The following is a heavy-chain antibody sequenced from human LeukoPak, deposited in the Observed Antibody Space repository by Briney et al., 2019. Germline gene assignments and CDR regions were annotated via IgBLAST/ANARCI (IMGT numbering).Heavy chain of an antibody. D-gene: IGHD2-8*01. CDR3: ASLLVLMVYGPGRLSQNDY. Sequence: ASVKVSCKASGYTFTGYYMHWVRQAPGQGLEWMGWINPNSGGTNYAQTFPGRVPMTRDTSISTAYMELSRLRSDDTAVYYCASLLVLMVYGPGRLSQNDYWGQGTLVTVSS. V-gene: IGHV1-2*02. CDR1: GYTFTGYY. J-gene: IGHJ4*02. CDR2: INPNSGGT.